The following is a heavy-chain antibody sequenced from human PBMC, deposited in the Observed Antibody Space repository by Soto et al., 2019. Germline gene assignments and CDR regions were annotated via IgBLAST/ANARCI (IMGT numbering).Heavy chain of an antibody. CDR1: GFTFSSYG. CDR2: ISYDGSNK. Sequence: QVQLVESGGGVVQPGRSLRLSCAASGFTFSSYGMHWVRQAPGKGLEWGAVISYDGSNKYYADSVKGRFTISRDNSKNTLYLQMNSLRAEDTAVYYCAKEQGIAVAGTVYFQHWGQGTLVTVSS. CDR3: AKEQGIAVAGTVYFQH. V-gene: IGHV3-30*18. J-gene: IGHJ1*01. D-gene: IGHD6-19*01.